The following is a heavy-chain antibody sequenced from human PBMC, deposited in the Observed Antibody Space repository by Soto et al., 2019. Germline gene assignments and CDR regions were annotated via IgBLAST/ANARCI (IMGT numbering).Heavy chain of an antibody. J-gene: IGHJ6*02. Sequence: SVKVSCKASGGTFSSYAISWVRQAPGQGLEWMGGIIPIFGTANYAQKFQGRVTITADESTSTAYMELSSLRSEDTAVYYCARGSDFWCGYPLPRFYYYGMDVWGQGTTVTVSS. CDR1: GGTFSSYA. CDR2: IIPIFGTA. D-gene: IGHD3-3*01. CDR3: ARGSDFWCGYPLPRFYYYGMDV. V-gene: IGHV1-69*13.